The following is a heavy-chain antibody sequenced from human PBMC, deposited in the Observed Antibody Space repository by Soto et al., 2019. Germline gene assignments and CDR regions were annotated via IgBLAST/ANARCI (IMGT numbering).Heavy chain of an antibody. CDR1: GLTFSGYE. Sequence: EVQLAESGGGLVQPGGSLRLSCTASGLTFSGYEMNWVRQAPGKRLEWVSSISGSGSSISYADSVRGRFIITRDNAENSLCLQMNGLSAEDTAVYYCATDSGSYSGYSYYAMDVWGQGTTVTVSS. J-gene: IGHJ6*02. CDR2: ISGSGSSI. D-gene: IGHD1-26*01. CDR3: ATDSGSYSGYSYYAMDV. V-gene: IGHV3-48*03.